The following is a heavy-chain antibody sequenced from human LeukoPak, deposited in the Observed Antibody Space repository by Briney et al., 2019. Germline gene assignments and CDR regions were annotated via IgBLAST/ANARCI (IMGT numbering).Heavy chain of an antibody. CDR3: ARGHYDILTGNYKWTPDY. CDR1: GFTFSSYK. D-gene: IGHD3-9*01. CDR2: IHSGGSEV. Sequence: GGSLRLSCAASGFTFSSYKRNWVRQAPGRGLEGVSSIHSGGSEVYYADSVKGRFTVSRDTAKYSLFLQMNSLRAKDTALYYCARGHYDILTGNYKWTPDYWGQGTLVTVSS. V-gene: IGHV3-21*06. J-gene: IGHJ4*02.